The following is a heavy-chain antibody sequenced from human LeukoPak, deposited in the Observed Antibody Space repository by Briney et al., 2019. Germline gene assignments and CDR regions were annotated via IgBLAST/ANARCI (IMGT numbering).Heavy chain of an antibody. CDR2: ISPDGSRA. V-gene: IGHV3-74*03. CDR1: GFTFSSSW. D-gene: IGHD1-1*01. CDR3: ARGTRGTGAFFDY. Sequence: TGGSLRLSCAASGFTFSSSWMSWVRRAPGKGLMWVSRISPDGSRAEYADSVKGRFTISRDNAKNTVSMQMNSLTTEDTAFYYCARGTRGTGAFFDYWGQGSLVTVSS. J-gene: IGHJ4*02.